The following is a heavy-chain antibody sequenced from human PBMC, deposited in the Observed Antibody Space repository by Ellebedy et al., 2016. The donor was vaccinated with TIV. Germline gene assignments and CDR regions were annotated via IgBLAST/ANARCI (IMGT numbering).Heavy chain of an antibody. CDR3: ARDWLGDFWSGYFEGIRYGMDV. D-gene: IGHD3-3*01. J-gene: IGHJ6*02. Sequence: PGGSLRLSCAASGFTFSSYTMSWVRQAPGKGLEWVAAISVSGVSTYYADSVKGRFTISRDNSKNTLYLQMNSLRAEDTAVYYCARDWLGDFWSGYFEGIRYGMDVWGQGTTVTVSS. CDR1: GFTFSSYT. CDR2: ISVSGVST. V-gene: IGHV3-23*01.